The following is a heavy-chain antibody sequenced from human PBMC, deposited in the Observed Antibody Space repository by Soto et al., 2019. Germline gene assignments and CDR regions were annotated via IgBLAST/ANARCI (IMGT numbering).Heavy chain of an antibody. D-gene: IGHD6-19*01. V-gene: IGHV2-26*01. CDR3: ARILFGRSVAGGYFYMDV. J-gene: IGHJ6*03. Sequence: HVTLKESGPVLVKPTETLTLTCTVSGFSLSNGKVGVSWIRQPPGKALEWLAHIFSNDEKSYRTSLKSRITISEDTSKSKVVLTMTNVEHVDTTTYYCARILFGRSVAGGYFYMDVWGQGTTVTVSS. CDR2: IFSNDEK. CDR1: GFSLSNGKVG.